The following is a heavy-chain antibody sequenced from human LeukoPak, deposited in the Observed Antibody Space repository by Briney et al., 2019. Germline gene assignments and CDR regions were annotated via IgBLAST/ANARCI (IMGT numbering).Heavy chain of an antibody. CDR3: ARCGYYDFWSGYNPATFDY. V-gene: IGHV4-39*01. Sequence: SETLSLTCTVSGGSISSSSYYWGWIRQPPGKGLEWMGSIYYSGSTYYSPSLKSRVTISVDTSKNQFSLKLSSVTAADTAVYYCARCGYYDFWSGYNPATFDYWGQGTLVTVSS. D-gene: IGHD3-3*01. J-gene: IGHJ4*02. CDR2: IYYSGST. CDR1: GGSISSSSYY.